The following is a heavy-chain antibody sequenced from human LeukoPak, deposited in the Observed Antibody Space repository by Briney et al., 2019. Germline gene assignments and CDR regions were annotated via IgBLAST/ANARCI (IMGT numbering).Heavy chain of an antibody. D-gene: IGHD3-10*01. CDR2: ISGSGGST. CDR3: ARDLFGVGYYGSGSVGPYYYGMDV. CDR1: GFTFSSYA. V-gene: IGHV3-23*01. J-gene: IGHJ6*02. Sequence: PGGSLRLSCAASGFTFSSYAMSWVRQAPGKGLEWVSTISGSGGSTYYADSVKGRFTISRDNAKNTLYLQMNSLRAEDTAVYYCARDLFGVGYYGSGSVGPYYYGMDVWGQGTTVTVSS.